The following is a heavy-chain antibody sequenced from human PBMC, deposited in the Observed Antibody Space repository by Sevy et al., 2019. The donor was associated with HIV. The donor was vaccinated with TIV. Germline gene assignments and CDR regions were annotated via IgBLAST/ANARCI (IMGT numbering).Heavy chain of an antibody. CDR3: ARRIVVVPAAMPAVYYYYYMDV. V-gene: IGHV1-18*04. Sequence: ASVKVSCKASGYTFTSYGISWVRQAPGQGLEWMGWISAYNGNTNYAQKLQGRVTMTTETSTSTAYMELRSLRSDDTAVEYGARRIVVVPAAMPAVYYYYYMDVWGKGTTVTVSS. CDR1: GYTFTSYG. D-gene: IGHD2-2*01. CDR2: ISAYNGNT. J-gene: IGHJ6*03.